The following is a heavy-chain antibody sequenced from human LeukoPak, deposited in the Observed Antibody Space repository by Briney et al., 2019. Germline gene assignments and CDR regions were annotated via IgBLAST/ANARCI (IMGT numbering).Heavy chain of an antibody. J-gene: IGHJ2*01. D-gene: IGHD1-26*01. CDR2: ISYDGSNK. CDR3: AKVWDLVGADLPYCDL. CDR1: GFTFSNYG. V-gene: IGHV3-30*18. Sequence: GESLRLSCAASGFTFSNYGMHWVRQAPGKGLEWVAVISYDGSNKFYADSVRGRLTISRVNSRNTLYLQIHSLRPEDTAVYYCAKVWDLVGADLPYCDLWGRGTLVTVSS.